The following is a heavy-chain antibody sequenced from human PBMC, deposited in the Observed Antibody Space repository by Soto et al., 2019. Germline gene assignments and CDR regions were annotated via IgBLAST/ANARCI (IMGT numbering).Heavy chain of an antibody. V-gene: IGHV3-15*01. CDR2: VKSKADGGTT. J-gene: IGHJ6*02. D-gene: IGHD5-18*01. CDR3: TTWGIQLWLNGYYYYGMDA. CDR1: GFTFSNAW. Sequence: GGSLRLSCAASGFTFSNAWMSWVRQAPGKGLEWVGRVKSKADGGTTDYGAPVKGRFTISRDDSKNTLYLQMNSLKTEDTAVYYCTTWGIQLWLNGYYYYGMDAWGQGTTVTVSS.